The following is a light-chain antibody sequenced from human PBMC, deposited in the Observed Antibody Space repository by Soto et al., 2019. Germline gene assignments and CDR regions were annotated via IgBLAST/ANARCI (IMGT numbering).Light chain of an antibody. CDR1: QSINNY. V-gene: IGKV3D-15*01. Sequence: ETLRTQSPAKLSLSPGGTATVACTAGQSINNYLAWYQQKLGQAPRLLIYGASTRATGIPARFSGSGSGTEFTLTISSLQSEDFAIYYCQQYRNWPPITFGQGTRLEIK. J-gene: IGKJ5*01. CDR3: QQYRNWPPIT. CDR2: GAS.